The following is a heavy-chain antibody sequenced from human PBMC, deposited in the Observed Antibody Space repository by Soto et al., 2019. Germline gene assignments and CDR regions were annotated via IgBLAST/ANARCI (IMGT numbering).Heavy chain of an antibody. CDR1: GGTFRKYG. Sequence: PSVKVSCKASGGTFRKYGISWVRQAPGQGLEWLGGIIPMFGTATSTQNFQGRLTITADESTSTAYMELSSLTSEDTAVYFCARSVGVTTLSYLDYWGQGTQVTVSS. J-gene: IGHJ4*02. V-gene: IGHV1-69*13. CDR3: ARSVGVTTLSYLDY. CDR2: IIPMFGTA. D-gene: IGHD1-26*01.